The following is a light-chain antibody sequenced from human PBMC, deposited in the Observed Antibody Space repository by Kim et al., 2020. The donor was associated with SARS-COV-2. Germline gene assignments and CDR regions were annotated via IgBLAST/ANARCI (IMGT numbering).Light chain of an antibody. CDR3: QQSYRLPRT. CDR2: GAS. J-gene: IGKJ1*01. Sequence: DIQLTQSPSSLSASVGDRVNITCRASQSIATFLNWYQHKAGKAPNPLIYGASTLQSGVPSRFSGSGSGTDFTLTISSLQPEDFATYYCQQSYRLPRTFGQGTKVDIK. V-gene: IGKV1-39*01. CDR1: QSIATF.